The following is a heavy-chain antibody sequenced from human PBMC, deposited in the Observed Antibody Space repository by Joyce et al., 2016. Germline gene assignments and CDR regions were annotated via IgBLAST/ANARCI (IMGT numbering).Heavy chain of an antibody. D-gene: IGHD3-22*01. CDR2: IKEDGSEK. CDR1: GFTFTNYW. CDR3: ARVGYYDTSGYFFDY. Sequence: EVQLVESGGGLVQPGGSLRLSCAASGFTFTNYWRSWVRQTPGKGLEWVANIKEDGSEKYYVDSVKGRFTFSRDNAKNSLSLQMTSLRADDTAVYYCARVGYYDTSGYFFDYWGQGALVTVSS. J-gene: IGHJ4*02. V-gene: IGHV3-7*01.